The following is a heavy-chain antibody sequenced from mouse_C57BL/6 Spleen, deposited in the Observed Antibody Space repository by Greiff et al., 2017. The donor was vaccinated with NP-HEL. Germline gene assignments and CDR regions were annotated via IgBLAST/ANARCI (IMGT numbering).Heavy chain of an antibody. V-gene: IGHV1-64*01. D-gene: IGHD1-2*01. Sequence: QVQLQQPGAELVKPGASVKLSCKASGYTFTSYWMHWVKQRPGQGLEWIGMIHPNSGSTNYNEKFKSKATLTVDKSSSTAYMQLSSLTSEDSAVYYCAREGFTTAFFDYWGQGTTLTVSS. J-gene: IGHJ2*01. CDR1: GYTFTSYW. CDR3: AREGFTTAFFDY. CDR2: IHPNSGST.